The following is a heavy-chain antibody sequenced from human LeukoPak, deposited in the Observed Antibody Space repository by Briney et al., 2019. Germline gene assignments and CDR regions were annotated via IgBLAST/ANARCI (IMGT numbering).Heavy chain of an antibody. D-gene: IGHD5-24*01. V-gene: IGHV4-31*03. Sequence: SETLSLTCTVSGGSISRGGYHWSWIRQQPGKGLEWIGYIYYSGSTYYNPSLKSRVTISVDTSKNQFSLKLSSVTAADTAAYYCARTIRAPAHFDYWGQGTLVTVSS. CDR3: ARTIRAPAHFDY. CDR1: GGSISRGGYH. CDR2: IYYSGST. J-gene: IGHJ4*02.